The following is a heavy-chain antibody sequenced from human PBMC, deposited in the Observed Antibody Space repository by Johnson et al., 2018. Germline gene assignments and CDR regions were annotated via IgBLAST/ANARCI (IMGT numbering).Heavy chain of an antibody. V-gene: IGHV3-64*07. Sequence: VQLVESGGGLVQPGGSLRLSCAASGFTFSRFSMHWVRQAPGKGLEYVSAITYDGGVTYYADSVRGRFTISRDNSKSTLYLQMDSLRVEDMSVYYCAGVGTNDVFDIWGQGAVVTVSS. CDR3: AGVGTNDVFDI. CDR1: GFTFSRFS. J-gene: IGHJ3*02. CDR2: ITYDGGVT. D-gene: IGHD1-14*01.